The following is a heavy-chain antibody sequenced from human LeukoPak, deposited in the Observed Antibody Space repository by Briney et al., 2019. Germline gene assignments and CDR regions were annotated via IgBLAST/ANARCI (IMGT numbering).Heavy chain of an antibody. CDR2: IYHSGST. D-gene: IGHD2-2*01. CDR1: GASISSSDYY. V-gene: IGHV4-39*01. Sequence: SETLSLTCTVSGASISSSDYYWDWIRKPPGKGLEWIGNIYHSGSTYYNPSLKSRVTISVHTSKNQLALQLNSVTAADTAVYYCARTMVGSTDYFDYWGQGTLVIVSS. J-gene: IGHJ4*02. CDR3: ARTMVGSTDYFDY.